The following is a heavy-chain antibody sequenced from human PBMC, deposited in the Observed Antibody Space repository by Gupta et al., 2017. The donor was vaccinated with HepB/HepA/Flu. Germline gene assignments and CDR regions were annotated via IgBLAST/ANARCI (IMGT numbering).Heavy chain of an antibody. D-gene: IGHD1-7*01. CDR1: GGTFSSYA. CDR2: IIPIFGTA. CDR3: AREITGTTGYYYYYYMDV. Sequence: QVQLVQSGAEVKKPGYSVKVSCKASGGTFSSYAISWVRQAPGQGLEWMGGIIPIFGTANYAQKFQGRVTITADKSTSTAYMELSSLRSEDTAVYYCAREITGTTGYYYYYYMDVWGKGTTVTVSS. J-gene: IGHJ6*03. V-gene: IGHV1-69*06.